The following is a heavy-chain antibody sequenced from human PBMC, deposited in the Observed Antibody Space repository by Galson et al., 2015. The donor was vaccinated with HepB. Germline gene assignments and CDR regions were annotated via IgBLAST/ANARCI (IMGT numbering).Heavy chain of an antibody. CDR1: GFTFSSYA. CDR3: VKDSGRAVAGYFDY. J-gene: IGHJ4*02. V-gene: IGHV3-64D*06. D-gene: IGHD6-19*01. Sequence: SLRLSCAASGFTFSSYAMHWVRQAPGKGLEYVSAISSNGGSTYYADSVKGRFTISRDNSKNTLYLQMSSLRAEDTAVYYCVKDSGRAVAGYFDYWGQGTLVTVSS. CDR2: ISSNGGST.